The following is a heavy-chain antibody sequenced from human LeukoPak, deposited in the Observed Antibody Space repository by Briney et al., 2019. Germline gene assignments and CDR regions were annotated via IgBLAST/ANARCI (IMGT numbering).Heavy chain of an antibody. Sequence: GGSLRLSCAASGFPFATYPLSGVAKAPGKGLEWAPGIRGGGGSTDYADSVKGRFTVSRDNSKNTLYLQMNSLRAEDTALYYCAKAFDGDYVISLDYWGQGTLVTVSS. D-gene: IGHD4-17*01. CDR2: IRGGGGST. CDR3: AKAFDGDYVISLDY. V-gene: IGHV3-23*01. CDR1: GFPFATYP. J-gene: IGHJ4*02.